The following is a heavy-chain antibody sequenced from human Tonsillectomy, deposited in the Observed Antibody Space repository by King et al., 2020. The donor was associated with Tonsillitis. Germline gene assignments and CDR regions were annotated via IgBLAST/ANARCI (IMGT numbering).Heavy chain of an antibody. D-gene: IGHD6-19*01. Sequence: VQLVESGGGLVQPGGSLRLSCAASGFTFSSYWMSWVRQAPGKGLEWVANIKQDGSEEYYVDSVKGRFTISRDNAKNSLYLQMNSLRAEDTAVYYCARDQSAGWTPYWGQGTLVSVSS. V-gene: IGHV3-7*03. J-gene: IGHJ4*02. CDR2: IKQDGSEE. CDR1: GFTFSSYW. CDR3: ARDQSAGWTPY.